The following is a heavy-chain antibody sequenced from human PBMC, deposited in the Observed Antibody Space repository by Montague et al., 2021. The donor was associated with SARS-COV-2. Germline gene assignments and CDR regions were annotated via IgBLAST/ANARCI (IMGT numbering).Heavy chain of an antibody. CDR1: GGSISSYY. CDR2: IYTSGST. Sequence: SETLSLTCTVSGGSISSYYWSWIRQPAGKGLEWIGRIYTSGSTNYNLSLKSRVTMSVDTSRNQFSLKLSSVTAADTAVYYCARGLDYYDFWSGYYPAYWYFDLWGRGTLVTVSS. J-gene: IGHJ2*01. CDR3: ARGLDYYDFWSGYYPAYWYFDL. D-gene: IGHD3-3*01. V-gene: IGHV4-4*07.